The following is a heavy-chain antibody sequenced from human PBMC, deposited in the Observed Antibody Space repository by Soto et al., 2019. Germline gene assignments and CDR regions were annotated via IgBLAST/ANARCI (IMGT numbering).Heavy chain of an antibody. D-gene: IGHD6-19*01. CDR3: ARGSGWLRNWYFDL. CDR2: INPNSGGT. J-gene: IGHJ2*01. Sequence: QVQLVQSGAEVKKPGASVKVSCKASGYTFTGYYMHWVRQAPGQGLEWMGWINPNSGGTNYAKKFQGRVTMTRDTSISTAYMELSRLRSDDTAVYYCARGSGWLRNWYFDLWGRGTLVTVSS. CDR1: GYTFTGYY. V-gene: IGHV1-2*02.